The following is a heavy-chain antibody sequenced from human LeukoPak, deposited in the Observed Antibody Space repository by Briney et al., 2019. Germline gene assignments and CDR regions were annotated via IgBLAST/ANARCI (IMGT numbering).Heavy chain of an antibody. V-gene: IGHV1-18*01. J-gene: IGHJ5*02. D-gene: IGHD3-22*01. CDR2: ISAYNGNT. Sequence: ASVKVSCKASGYTFTSYGISWVRQAPGQGLEWMGWISAYNGNTNYAQKLQGRVTMTTDTSTSTAYMELRSLRSDDTAVYYCARVEYYYDSSGYYYCNWFDPWGQGTLVTVSS. CDR1: GYTFTSYG. CDR3: ARVEYYYDSSGYYYCNWFDP.